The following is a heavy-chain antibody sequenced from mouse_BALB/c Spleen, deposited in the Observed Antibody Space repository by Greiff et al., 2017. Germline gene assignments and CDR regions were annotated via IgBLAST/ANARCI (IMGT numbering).Heavy chain of an antibody. CDR3: ARPHYYGGYFDY. D-gene: IGHD1-2*01. CDR1: GFTFSSFG. CDR2: ISSGSSTI. Sequence: EVQGVESGGGLVQPGGSRKLSCAASGFTFSSFGMHWVRQAPEKGLEWVAYISSGSSTIYYADTVKGRFTISRDNPKNTLFLQMTSLRSEDTAMYYCARPHYYGGYFDYWGQGTTLTVSS. J-gene: IGHJ2*01. V-gene: IGHV5-17*02.